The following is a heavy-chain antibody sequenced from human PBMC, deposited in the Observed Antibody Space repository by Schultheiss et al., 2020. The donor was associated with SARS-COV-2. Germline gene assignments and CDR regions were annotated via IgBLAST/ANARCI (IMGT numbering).Heavy chain of an antibody. CDR2: IWYDGSNK. Sequence: GGSLRLSCGASGFTFSNAWMNWVRQAPGKGLEWVAVIWYDGSNKYYADSVKGRFTISRDNAKNSLYLQMNSLRAEDTAVYFCATVLPGYSYGPHDYWGQGTLVTVSS. D-gene: IGHD5-18*01. V-gene: IGHV3-33*03. CDR1: GFTFSNAW. CDR3: ATVLPGYSYGPHDY. J-gene: IGHJ4*02.